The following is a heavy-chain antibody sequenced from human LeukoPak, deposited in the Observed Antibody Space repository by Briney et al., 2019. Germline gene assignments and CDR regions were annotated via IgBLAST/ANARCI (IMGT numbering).Heavy chain of an antibody. V-gene: IGHV4-34*01. Sequence: SETLSLTCAVYGGSFSGYYWSWIRQPPGKGLEWIGEINHSGSTNYNPSLKSRVTISVDTSKNQFSLKLSSVTAADTAVYYCARPGALRYLDYWGQGTLVTVSP. CDR3: ARPGALRYLDY. J-gene: IGHJ4*02. CDR1: GGSFSGYY. D-gene: IGHD5-12*01. CDR2: INHSGST.